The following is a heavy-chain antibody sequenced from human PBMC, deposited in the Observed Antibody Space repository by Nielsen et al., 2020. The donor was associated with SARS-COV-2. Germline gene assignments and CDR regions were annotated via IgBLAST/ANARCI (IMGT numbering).Heavy chain of an antibody. J-gene: IGHJ4*02. CDR3: ARATGYYDSSGYRD. V-gene: IGHV3-48*01. CDR2: ISSSSSTI. D-gene: IGHD3-22*01. CDR1: GFTFSSYS. Sequence: GESLKISCAASGFTFSSYSKNWVRQAPGKGLEWVSYISSSSSTIYYADSVKGRFTISRDNSKNTLYLQMNSPRAEDTAVYYCARATGYYDSSGYRDWGQGTLVTVSS.